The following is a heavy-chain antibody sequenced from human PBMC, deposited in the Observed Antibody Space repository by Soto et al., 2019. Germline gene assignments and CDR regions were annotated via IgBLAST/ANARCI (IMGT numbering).Heavy chain of an antibody. Sequence: GGSLRLSCAASGFTFSSYAMHWVRQAPGKGLEWVAVISYDGSNKYYADSVKGRFTISRDNSKNTLYLQMNSLRAEDTAVYYCAEDTAMVIGRQNWGQGTLVTVSS. CDR3: AEDTAMVIGRQN. V-gene: IGHV3-30-3*01. CDR1: GFTFSSYA. CDR2: ISYDGSNK. J-gene: IGHJ4*02. D-gene: IGHD5-18*01.